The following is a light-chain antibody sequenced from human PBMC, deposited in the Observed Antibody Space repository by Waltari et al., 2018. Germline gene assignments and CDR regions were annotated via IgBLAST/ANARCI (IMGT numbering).Light chain of an antibody. CDR2: GAS. Sequence: EIVLTQSPGTLSLSQGERATLDGRASQSVSRAFAGYQQKPGQAHRLLIYGASSRATGIPDRFSGSGSGTDFSLTISSLEPEDFAVYYCQHYLRLPATFGQGTKVEIK. CDR3: QHYLRLPAT. J-gene: IGKJ1*01. V-gene: IGKV3-20*01. CDR1: QSVSRAF.